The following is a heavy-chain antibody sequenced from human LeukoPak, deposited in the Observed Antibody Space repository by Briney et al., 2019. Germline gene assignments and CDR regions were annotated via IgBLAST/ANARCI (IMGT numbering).Heavy chain of an antibody. CDR2: INPNSGGT. D-gene: IGHD6-13*01. V-gene: IGHV1-2*06. CDR3: ARDLPRGYSSSWHYGFYYYYGMDV. CDR1: GYTFTGYY. Sequence: GASVKVSCKASGYTFTGYYMHWVRQAPGQGLEWMGRINPNSGGTNYAQKFQGRVTMTRDTSISTAYMELSRLRSDDTAVYYCARDLPRGYSSSWHYGFYYYYGMDVWGQGTTVTVSS. J-gene: IGHJ6*02.